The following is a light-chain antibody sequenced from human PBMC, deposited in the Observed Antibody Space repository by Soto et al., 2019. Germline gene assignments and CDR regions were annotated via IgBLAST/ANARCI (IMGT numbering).Light chain of an antibody. CDR3: QQRSNWIT. CDR2: DAS. J-gene: IGKJ5*01. Sequence: EIVLTQSPATLCVSPGERVTLSCRASQSVSSKLAWYQQKPGQAPRLLIYDASNRATGIPARFSGSGSGTDFTLTISSLEPEDFAVYYCQQRSNWITFGQGTRLEIK. V-gene: IGKV3-11*01. CDR1: QSVSSK.